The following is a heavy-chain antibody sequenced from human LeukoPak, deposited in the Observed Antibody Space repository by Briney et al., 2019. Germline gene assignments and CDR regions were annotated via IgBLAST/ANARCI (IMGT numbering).Heavy chain of an antibody. CDR3: ARPGYCSGGSCYHFDY. Sequence: GESLKISCKGSGYSFTSQWIAWVRQMPGKGLEWMGIIYPGDSDTRYSPSLKGHVTISADRSITTAYLQWSSLKASNSAMYYCARPGYCSGGSCYHFDYWGQGTLVTVSS. CDR1: GYSFTSQW. CDR2: IYPGDSDT. J-gene: IGHJ4*02. V-gene: IGHV5-51*01. D-gene: IGHD2-15*01.